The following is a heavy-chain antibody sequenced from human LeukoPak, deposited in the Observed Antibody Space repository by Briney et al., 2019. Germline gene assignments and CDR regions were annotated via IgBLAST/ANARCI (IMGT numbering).Heavy chain of an antibody. V-gene: IGHV3-30*04. Sequence: GRSLRLSYAASGFTFSSYAMHWVRQAPGKGLEWVAVISYDGSNKYYADSVKGRFTISRDNSKNTLYLQMNSLRAEDTAVYYCARGRGVVISAFDIWGQGTMVTVSS. CDR2: ISYDGSNK. CDR1: GFTFSSYA. D-gene: IGHD3-22*01. CDR3: ARGRGVVISAFDI. J-gene: IGHJ3*02.